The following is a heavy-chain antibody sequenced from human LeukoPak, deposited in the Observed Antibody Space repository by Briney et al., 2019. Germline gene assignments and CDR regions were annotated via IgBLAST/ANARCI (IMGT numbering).Heavy chain of an antibody. Sequence: SETLSLTCTVSGGSISSSSYYWGWIRQPPGKGLEWIGSIYYSGSTYYNPSLKSRVTISVDTSKNQFSLKLSSVTAADTAVYYCARGFWTAAAGIKFDYWGQGTLVTVSS. V-gene: IGHV4-39*07. CDR2: IYYSGST. CDR1: GGSISSSSYY. CDR3: ARGFWTAAAGIKFDY. J-gene: IGHJ4*02. D-gene: IGHD6-13*01.